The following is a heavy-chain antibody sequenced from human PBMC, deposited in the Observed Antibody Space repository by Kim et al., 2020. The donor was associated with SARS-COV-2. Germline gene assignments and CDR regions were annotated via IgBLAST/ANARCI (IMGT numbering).Heavy chain of an antibody. D-gene: IGHD3-10*02. CDR2: INSGGSDT. CDR3: ARGGKDKYVCLEY. CDR1: GFTFSSYC. Sequence: GGSLRLSCAASGFTFSSYCLPWVRQAPGKGLVWVSHINSGGSDTNYADSVKGRFTISRDNAKNTLDLQMNSLGAEDTAVYYCARGGKDKYVCLEYWGQG. V-gene: IGHV3-74*01. J-gene: IGHJ4*02.